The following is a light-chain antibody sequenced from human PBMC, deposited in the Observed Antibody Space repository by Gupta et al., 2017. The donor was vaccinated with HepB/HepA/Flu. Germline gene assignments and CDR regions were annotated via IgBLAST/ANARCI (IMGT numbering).Light chain of an antibody. J-gene: IGKJ5*01. CDR1: QSVSSY. Sequence: EIVLTQSPATLSLSPGERATLSCMASQSVSSYLAWYQQKPGQAPRLLIYDASNRATGIPARFSGSGSGTEFTLTISSLEPEDFALYYCQQRRYWPITFGQGTRLEIK. V-gene: IGKV3-11*01. CDR2: DAS. CDR3: QQRRYWPIT.